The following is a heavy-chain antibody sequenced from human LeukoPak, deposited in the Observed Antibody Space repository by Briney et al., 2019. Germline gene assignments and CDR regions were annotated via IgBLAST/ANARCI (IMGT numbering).Heavy chain of an antibody. CDR1: GFIFSNYG. J-gene: IGHJ5*02. D-gene: IGHD2-8*01. Sequence: HPGGSLRLSCTTSGFIFSNYGMHWVRQAPGKGLEWVAFIRHDGSNKYYADSVKGRCTISRDNSKKTVYLQMNSLRTEDTAVYYCAKDWDIVLMVPFDPWGQGTLVTVSS. CDR2: IRHDGSNK. CDR3: AKDWDIVLMVPFDP. V-gene: IGHV3-30*02.